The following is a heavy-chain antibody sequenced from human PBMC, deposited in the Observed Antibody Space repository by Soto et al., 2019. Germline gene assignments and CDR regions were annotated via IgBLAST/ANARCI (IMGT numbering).Heavy chain of an antibody. D-gene: IGHD6-13*01. CDR1: GYTFTSYG. V-gene: IGHV1-18*01. CDR2: ISAYNGNT. J-gene: IGHJ4*02. Sequence: ASVKVSCKASGYTFTSYGISWVRQAPGQGLEWMGWISAYNGNTNYAQKLQGRVTMTTDISTSTAYMELRSLRSDDTAVYYCARDGYSSSWDKDSFDYWGQGTLVTVSS. CDR3: ARDGYSSSWDKDSFDY.